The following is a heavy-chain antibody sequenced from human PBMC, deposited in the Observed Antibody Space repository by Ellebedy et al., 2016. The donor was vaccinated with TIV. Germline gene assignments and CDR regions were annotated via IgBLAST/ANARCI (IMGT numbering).Heavy chain of an antibody. CDR3: AADKIDSDWSLGNYYGMDV. CDR1: GYTLANYY. Sequence: ASVKVSCKALGYTLANYYVHWVRQAPGQGLEWMGIINPADGGTTYAQRFRGRVSMTSDTSTSTVYMELRSLSSEDTAVYYCAADKIDSDWSLGNYYGMDVWGQGTTVTVSS. V-gene: IGHV1-46*01. J-gene: IGHJ6*02. CDR2: INPADGGT. D-gene: IGHD3-9*01.